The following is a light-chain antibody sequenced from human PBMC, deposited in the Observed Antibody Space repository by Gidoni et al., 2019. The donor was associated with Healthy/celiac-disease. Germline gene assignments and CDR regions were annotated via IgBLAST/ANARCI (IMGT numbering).Light chain of an antibody. CDR1: QSISSY. V-gene: IGKV1-39*01. J-gene: IGKJ4*01. CDR3: QQSYSTPRLT. Sequence: DIQMTQSPSSLSASVGDRVTITCRASQSISSYLNWYQQKPGKDPKLLIYAASSLQSGVPSRFSGSGSWTDFTLTISSLQPEDFATYYCQQSYSTPRLTFGGGTKVEIK. CDR2: AAS.